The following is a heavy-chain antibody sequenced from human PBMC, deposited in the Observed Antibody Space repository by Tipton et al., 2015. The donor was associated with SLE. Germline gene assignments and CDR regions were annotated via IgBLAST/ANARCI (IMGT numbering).Heavy chain of an antibody. D-gene: IGHD2-2*01. CDR2: IYSNGDT. CDR1: GLTVSNNY. Sequence: SLRLSCAASGLTVSNNYMGWVRRAPGKGLEWVSIIYSNGDTYYADSVRGRFTISRHNSMNTLYLQMNILGPADTAVYYCARVEVPIGMSWPAGFDSWGQGTLVTVSS. CDR3: ARVEVPIGMSWPAGFDS. J-gene: IGHJ5*01. V-gene: IGHV3-53*04.